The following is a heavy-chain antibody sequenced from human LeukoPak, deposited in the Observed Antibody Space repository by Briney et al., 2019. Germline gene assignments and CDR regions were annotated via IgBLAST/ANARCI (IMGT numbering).Heavy chain of an antibody. Sequence: GSLRLSCAASGFTFSSYSMNWVRQAPGKGLEWVSSISSSSSYIYYADSVKGRFTISRDNAKNSLYLQMNSLRAEDTAVYYCARVARYCSSTSCYHFDYWGQGTLVTVSS. CDR1: GFTFSSYS. D-gene: IGHD2-2*01. V-gene: IGHV3-21*01. CDR2: ISSSSSYI. J-gene: IGHJ4*02. CDR3: ARVARYCSSTSCYHFDY.